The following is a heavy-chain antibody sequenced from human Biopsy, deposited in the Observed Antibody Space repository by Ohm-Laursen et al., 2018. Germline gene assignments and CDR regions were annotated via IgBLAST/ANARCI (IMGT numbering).Heavy chain of an antibody. Sequence: GSLRLSCAASGFTFSSYAMTWFRQAPGKGLEWVSTISGNRDIIYDTDSVKGRFTISRDNSKNTLYLQMNSLRADDTAVYYCALAAAQTVTHFDYWGQGTLATVSS. D-gene: IGHD4-17*01. CDR2: ISGNRDII. V-gene: IGHV3-23*01. CDR3: ALAAAQTVTHFDY. J-gene: IGHJ4*02. CDR1: GFTFSSYA.